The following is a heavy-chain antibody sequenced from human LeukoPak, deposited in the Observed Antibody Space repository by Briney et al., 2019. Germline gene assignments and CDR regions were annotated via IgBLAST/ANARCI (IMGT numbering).Heavy chain of an antibody. CDR1: GGSFSGYY. CDR2: INHSGST. D-gene: IGHD5-18*01. CDR3: ARGYRGYNYGLPYFYMDV. V-gene: IGHV4-34*01. J-gene: IGHJ6*03. Sequence: SETLSLTCAVYGGSFSGYYWSWIRQPPGKGLEWIGEINHSGSTNYNPSLKSRVTISVDTSKNQFSLKLSSVTAADTAMYYCARGYRGYNYGLPYFYMDVWGKGTMVTISS.